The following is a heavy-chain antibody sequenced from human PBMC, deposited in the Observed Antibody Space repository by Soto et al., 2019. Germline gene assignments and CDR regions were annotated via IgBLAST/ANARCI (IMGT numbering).Heavy chain of an antibody. V-gene: IGHV1-69*04. D-gene: IGHD3-3*01. CDR1: GGTFSSYA. CDR3: ATGGFWSGYHYYYYYMDV. J-gene: IGHJ6*03. Sequence: SVKVSCKASGGTFSSYAISWVRQAPGQGLEWMGRIIPILGIANYAQKFQGRVTITADKSTSTAYMELSSLRSEDTAVYYCATGGFWSGYHYYYYYMDVWGQGTMVTVSS. CDR2: IIPILGIA.